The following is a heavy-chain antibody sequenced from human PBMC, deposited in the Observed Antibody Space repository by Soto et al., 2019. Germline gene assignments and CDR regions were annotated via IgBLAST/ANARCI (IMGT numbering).Heavy chain of an antibody. CDR1: GFTFSSYG. J-gene: IGHJ4*02. Sequence: LRLSCAASGFTFSSYGMHWVRQAPGKGLEWAAVISYDGTEKYHADSVKGRFTISRDNSKNTLYLQVNSLRAEDTAVYYCARKPETGTTVPFDYWGQGTLVTVSS. V-gene: IGHV3-30*03. D-gene: IGHD1-1*01. CDR3: ARKPETGTTVPFDY. CDR2: ISYDGTEK.